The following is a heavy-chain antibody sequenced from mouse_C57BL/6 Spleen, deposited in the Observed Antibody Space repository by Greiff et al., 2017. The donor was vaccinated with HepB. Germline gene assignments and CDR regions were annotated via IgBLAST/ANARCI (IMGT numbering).Heavy chain of an antibody. J-gene: IGHJ2*01. CDR1: GFTFSDYY. CDR3: ARLYYYGSRRYFDY. D-gene: IGHD1-1*01. CDR2: ISNGGGST. V-gene: IGHV5-12*01. Sequence: DVKLVESGGGLVQPGGSLKLSCAASGFTFSDYYMYWVRQTPEKRLEWVAYISNGGGSTYYPDTVKGRFTISRDNAKNTLYLQMSRLKSEDTAMYYCARLYYYGSRRYFDYWGQGTTLTVSS.